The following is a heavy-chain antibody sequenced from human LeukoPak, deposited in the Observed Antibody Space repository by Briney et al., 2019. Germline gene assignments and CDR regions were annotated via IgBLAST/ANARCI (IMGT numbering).Heavy chain of an antibody. CDR3: ARASSGYYDHDY. V-gene: IGHV1-2*02. CDR2: INPNSGGT. D-gene: IGHD3-22*01. J-gene: IGHJ4*02. Sequence: ASVKVSCKASGYTFTDYYMHWVRQAPGQGLEWMGWINPNSGGTNYAQKFQGRVTMTRDTSISTAYMELSGLRSDDTAVYYCARASSGYYDHDYWGQGTLVTVSS. CDR1: GYTFTDYY.